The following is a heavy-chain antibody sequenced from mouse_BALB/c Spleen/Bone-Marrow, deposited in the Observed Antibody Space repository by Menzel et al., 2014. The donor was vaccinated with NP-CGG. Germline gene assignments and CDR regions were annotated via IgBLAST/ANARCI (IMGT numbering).Heavy chain of an antibody. V-gene: IGHV1-52*01. Sequence: QVQLQQSGPQVVRPGASVKISCKASGYSFTSYWMHWVKRRPGQGLEWIGMIDPSDSETRLNQKFKDKATLTVDKSSSTAYMQLSSPTSEDSAVYYCARVGLRLPYYFDYWGQGTTLTVSS. J-gene: IGHJ2*01. CDR2: IDPSDSET. CDR1: GYSFTSYW. D-gene: IGHD1-2*01. CDR3: ARVGLRLPYYFDY.